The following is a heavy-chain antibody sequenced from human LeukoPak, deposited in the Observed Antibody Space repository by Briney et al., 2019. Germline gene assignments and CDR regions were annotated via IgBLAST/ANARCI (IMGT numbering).Heavy chain of an antibody. CDR2: IYYSGST. V-gene: IGHV4-30-4*08. Sequence: LRLSCAASGFTFSSYSMNWVRQPPGKGLEWIGYIYYSGSTYYNPSLKSRVTISVDTSKNQFSLKLSSVTAADTAEYYCARKYCSSTSCYPDFWGQGTLVTVSS. J-gene: IGHJ4*02. CDR1: GFTFSSYSMN. CDR3: ARKYCSSTSCYPDF. D-gene: IGHD2-2*01.